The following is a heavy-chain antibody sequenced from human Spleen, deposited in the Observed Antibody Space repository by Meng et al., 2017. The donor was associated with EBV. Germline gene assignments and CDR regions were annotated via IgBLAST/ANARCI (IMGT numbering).Heavy chain of an antibody. J-gene: IGHJ4*02. CDR1: GGSISSGGYY. Sequence: VQLQESGPGLVKPSQALSLTCAVSGGSISSGGYYWSWIRQPPGKGLEWIGYIYYSGSTYYNPSLKSRVTISVDTSKNQFSLKLSSVTAADTAVYYCARTAMVRYFDYWGQGTLVTVSS. CDR2: IYYSGST. CDR3: ARTAMVRYFDY. D-gene: IGHD5-18*01. V-gene: IGHV4-30-4*01.